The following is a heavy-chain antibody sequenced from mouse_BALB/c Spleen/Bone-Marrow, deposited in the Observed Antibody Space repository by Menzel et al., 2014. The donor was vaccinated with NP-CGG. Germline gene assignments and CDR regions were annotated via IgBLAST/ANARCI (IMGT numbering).Heavy chain of an antibody. V-gene: IGHV5-9-3*01. Sequence: EVHLVESGGGLVKPGGSLKLSCAASGFTFSGYAMSWVRQSPEKRLEWVATISSGGSYIHYPDSVKGRFTISRDNAKNTLYLQMSSLRSEDTAIYYCARPDPWSAYWGQGTLVTVSA. CDR1: GFTFSGYA. CDR3: ARPDPWSAY. J-gene: IGHJ3*01. CDR2: ISSGGSYI.